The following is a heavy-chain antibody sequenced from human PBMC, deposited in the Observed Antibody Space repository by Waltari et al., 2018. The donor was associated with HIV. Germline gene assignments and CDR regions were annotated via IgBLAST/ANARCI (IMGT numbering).Heavy chain of an antibody. CDR1: GYSFTGHS. Sequence: QVHLVEPGAEAKKPRASVKVYCKASGYSFTGHSLHWVRQVPGHGLEGMGRINPKSGVTHYPQKFQGRVTMARDTANSTAYMDLTRLTSDDTAVYYCARGYFQNDLRGLFDLWGRGTLVTVSS. V-gene: IGHV1-2*06. D-gene: IGHD1-26*01. CDR2: INPKSGVT. CDR3: ARGYFQNDLRGLFDL. J-gene: IGHJ2*01.